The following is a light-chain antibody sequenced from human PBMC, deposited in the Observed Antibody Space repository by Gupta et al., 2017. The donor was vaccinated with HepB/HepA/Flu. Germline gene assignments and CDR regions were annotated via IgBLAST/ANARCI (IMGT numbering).Light chain of an antibody. CDR1: VLAKKY. CDR3: YSATDNNLGV. Sequence: SYELTQPSSVSVSPGQAARITCSGDVLAKKYARWFQQKPGQAPVLVIYKDSERPSGIPDRFSGSRSGTTVTLTISGAQVEDEADYYCYSATDNNLGVFGGGTKLTVL. V-gene: IGLV3-27*01. CDR2: KDS. J-gene: IGLJ2*01.